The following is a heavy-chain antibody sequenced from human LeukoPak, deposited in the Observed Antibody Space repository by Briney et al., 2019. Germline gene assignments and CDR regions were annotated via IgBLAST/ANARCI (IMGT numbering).Heavy chain of an antibody. J-gene: IGHJ4*02. Sequence: GSLRLSCAASGFTFSSYSMNWIRQPPGKGLEWIGYIYYSGSTNYNPSLKSRVTISVDTSKTQFSLKLSSVTAADTAVYYCVRDSSPGPQYLWGQGTLVTVSS. CDR1: GFTFSSYS. V-gene: IGHV4-59*01. CDR2: IYYSGST. CDR3: VRDSSPGPQYL. D-gene: IGHD4-11*01.